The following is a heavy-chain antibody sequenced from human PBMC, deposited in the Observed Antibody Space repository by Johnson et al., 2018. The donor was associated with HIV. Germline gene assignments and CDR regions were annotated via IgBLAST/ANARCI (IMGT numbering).Heavy chain of an antibody. CDR1: EFTFHSYW. CDR2: IKQDGSEK. D-gene: IGHD3-16*01. CDR3: AREGARNAFDI. Sequence: VQLVESGGGLVQPGGSLRLSCAASEFTFHSYWMTWVRQAPGKGLEWVANIKQDGSEKYYVDSVKGRFTISRDNAKNSLYLQMNSLRVEDTALYYCAREGARNAFDIWGQGTMVTVSS. V-gene: IGHV3-7*03. J-gene: IGHJ3*02.